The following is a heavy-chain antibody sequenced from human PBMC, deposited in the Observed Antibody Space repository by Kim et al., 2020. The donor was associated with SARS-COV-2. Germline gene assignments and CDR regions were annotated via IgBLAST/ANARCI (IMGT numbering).Heavy chain of an antibody. Sequence: GGSLRLSCAASGFTFSSYSMNWVRQAPGKGLEWVSSISSSSSYIYYADSVEGRFTISRDNAKNSLYLQMNSLRAEDTAVYYCASIAARKMDVWGQGTTVTVSS. D-gene: IGHD6-6*01. V-gene: IGHV3-21*01. CDR1: GFTFSSYS. CDR3: ASIAARKMDV. J-gene: IGHJ6*02. CDR2: ISSSSSYI.